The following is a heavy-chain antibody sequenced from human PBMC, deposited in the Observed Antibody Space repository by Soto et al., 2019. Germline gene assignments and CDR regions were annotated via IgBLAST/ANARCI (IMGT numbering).Heavy chain of an antibody. Sequence: GGSLRLSCAASGFTFSSYSMNWVRQAPGKGLEWVSYISSSSSTIYYADSVKGRFTISRDNAENSLYLQMNSLRAEDTAVYYCARADSGYAHGYYYYGLDVWGQGTTVTVSS. V-gene: IGHV3-48*01. J-gene: IGHJ6*02. CDR3: ARADSGYAHGYYYYGLDV. CDR1: GFTFSSYS. CDR2: ISSSSSTI. D-gene: IGHD5-12*01.